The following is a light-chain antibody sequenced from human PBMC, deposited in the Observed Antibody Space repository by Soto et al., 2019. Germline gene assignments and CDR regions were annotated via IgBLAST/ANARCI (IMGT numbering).Light chain of an antibody. Sequence: DIQITQSPSSLSGSVGDRVTITCRASESISSYLNWYQQKPGKAPKLLIYDASALQRGVPSRFSGSGSGTKFTLTIASLQPDDFATYYCQQYETSSGTFGPGTKVDIK. CDR3: QQYETSSGT. CDR1: ESISSY. V-gene: IGKV1-5*01. J-gene: IGKJ1*01. CDR2: DAS.